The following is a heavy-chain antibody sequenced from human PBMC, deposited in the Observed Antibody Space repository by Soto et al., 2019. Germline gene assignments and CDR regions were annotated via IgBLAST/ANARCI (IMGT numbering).Heavy chain of an antibody. J-gene: IGHJ4*02. CDR1: GFNVGAFA. V-gene: IGHV3-23*01. D-gene: IGHD1-20*01. CDR3: TRETVAGITGLDY. CDR2: ISVSDAFI. Sequence: GSLILSCAASGFNVGAFAVNWVRQAPGKGLEWVSGISVSDAFIYYADSVRGRFSISRDASENILYLQMNSLRVDDTALYYCTRETVAGITGLDYWGPGTLVTVSS.